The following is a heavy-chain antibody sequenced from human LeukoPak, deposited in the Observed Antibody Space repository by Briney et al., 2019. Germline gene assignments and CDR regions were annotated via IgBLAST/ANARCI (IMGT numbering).Heavy chain of an antibody. CDR2: IRFDGNEK. J-gene: IGHJ5*02. CDR1: GFSFRSYG. CDR3: AKAISAWSGLDH. V-gene: IGHV3-30*02. D-gene: IGHD6-19*01. Sequence: PGGSLRLSCAASGFSFRSYGMQWVRQTPGKGLEWVSFIRFDGNEKLYADSVNGRFTISRDNSEDTMYLQVSSLKPEDSGVYYCAKAISAWSGLDHWGQGTLVTVSS.